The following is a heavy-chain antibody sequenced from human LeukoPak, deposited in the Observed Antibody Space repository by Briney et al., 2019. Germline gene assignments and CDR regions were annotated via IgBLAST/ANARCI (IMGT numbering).Heavy chain of an antibody. CDR1: GFTFSSYA. D-gene: IGHD6-13*01. J-gene: IGHJ4*02. Sequence: PGGSLRLSCAASGFTFSSYAMSWVRQAPGKGLEWVSAIRGSDSSTYYADSVKGRFTISRDNSKNTLYLQMNSLRAEDTAAYYCARDRYSSSWGPFDYWGQGTLVTVSS. CDR3: ARDRYSSSWGPFDY. CDR2: IRGSDSST. V-gene: IGHV3-23*01.